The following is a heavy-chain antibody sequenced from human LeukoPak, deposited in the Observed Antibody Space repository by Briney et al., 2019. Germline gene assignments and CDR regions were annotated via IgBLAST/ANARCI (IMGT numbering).Heavy chain of an antibody. CDR2: VNPQGSDT. CDR1: GFTFSSYW. CDR3: ARARWSSTGWFLGY. V-gene: IGHV3-74*01. Sequence: GGSLGLSCAASGFTFSSYWMHWVRQAPGKGLVWVSRVNPQGSDTSYTDSVKGRFTISRDNAKDSLHLQMDNLRAEDTAVCYCARARWSSTGWFLGYWGQGTLVAVSS. D-gene: IGHD6-19*01. J-gene: IGHJ4*02.